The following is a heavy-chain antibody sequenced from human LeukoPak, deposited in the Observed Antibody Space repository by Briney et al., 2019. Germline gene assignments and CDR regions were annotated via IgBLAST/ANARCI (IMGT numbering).Heavy chain of an antibody. D-gene: IGHD4-11*01. J-gene: IGHJ6*03. CDR1: GGSFSGYY. Sequence: SETLSLTCAVYGGSFSGYYWSWIRQPPGKGLEWIGVINHSGSTNYNPSLKSRVTVSVDTSKNQFSLKLSSVTAADTAVYYCARAYGNYYYYYYMDVWGKGTTVTVSS. V-gene: IGHV4-34*01. CDR2: INHSGST. CDR3: ARAYGNYYYYYYMDV.